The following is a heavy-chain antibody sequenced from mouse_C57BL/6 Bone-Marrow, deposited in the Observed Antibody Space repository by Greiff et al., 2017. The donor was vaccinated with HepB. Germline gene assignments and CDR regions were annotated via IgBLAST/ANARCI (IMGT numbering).Heavy chain of an antibody. Sequence: VQLQQPGAELVLPGASVKLSCKASGYTFTSYWMHWVKQRPGQGLEWIGEIDPSDSYTNYNQKFKGKSTLTVDKSSSTAYMQLCSLTSEDSAVYYCARSLIYYYGSSYFDYWGQGTTLSVSS. CDR3: ARSLIYYYGSSYFDY. V-gene: IGHV1-69*01. D-gene: IGHD1-1*01. CDR2: IDPSDSYT. CDR1: GYTFTSYW. J-gene: IGHJ2*01.